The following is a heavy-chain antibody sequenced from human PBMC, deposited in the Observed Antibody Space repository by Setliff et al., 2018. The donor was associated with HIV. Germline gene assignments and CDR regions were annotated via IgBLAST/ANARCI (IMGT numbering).Heavy chain of an antibody. CDR3: ARGSCSGCYLSDY. V-gene: IGHV1-3*01. CDR2: INAGDDNT. Sequence: ASVKVSCKASGYTFTSAIHWVRQAPGQRLEWMGYINAGDDNTRYSEKFQGRVTITRDTSANTAYMELSSLRSEDTAVYYCARGSCSGCYLSDYWGLGTLVTVSS. CDR1: GYTFTSA. J-gene: IGHJ4*02. D-gene: IGHD6-19*01.